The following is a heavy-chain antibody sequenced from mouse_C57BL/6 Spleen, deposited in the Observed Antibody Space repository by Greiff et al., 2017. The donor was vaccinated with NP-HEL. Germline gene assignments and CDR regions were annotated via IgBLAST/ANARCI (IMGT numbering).Heavy chain of an antibody. CDR1: GYTFTSYW. D-gene: IGHD2-3*01. CDR3: ARENDGYFSWFAY. Sequence: VQLQQSGAELAKPGASVKLSCKASGYTFTSYWMHWVKQRPGQGLEWIGYINPSSGYTKYNQKFKDKATLTADKSSSTAYMQLSSLTYEDSAVYYCARENDGYFSWFAYWGQETLVTVSA. J-gene: IGHJ3*01. V-gene: IGHV1-7*01. CDR2: INPSSGYT.